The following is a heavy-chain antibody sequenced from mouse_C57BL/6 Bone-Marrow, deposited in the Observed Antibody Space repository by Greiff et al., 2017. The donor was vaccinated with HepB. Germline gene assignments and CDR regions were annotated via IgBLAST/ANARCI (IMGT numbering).Heavy chain of an antibody. CDR2: ISDGGSYT. CDR1: GFTFSSYA. J-gene: IGHJ4*01. V-gene: IGHV5-4*03. Sequence: EVKLEESGGGLVKPGGSLKLTCAASGFTFSSYAMSWVRQTPEKRLEWVATISDGGSYTYYPDKVKGRLTFSRDNAKNNLYLQMSHLKSEDTAMYYCARGTVYAMDYWGQGTSVTVSS. CDR3: ARGTVYAMDY.